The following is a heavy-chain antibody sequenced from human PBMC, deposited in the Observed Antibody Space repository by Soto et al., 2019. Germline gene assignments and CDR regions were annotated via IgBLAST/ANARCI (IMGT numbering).Heavy chain of an antibody. CDR3: AKGGAWSSSSAFDY. J-gene: IGHJ4*02. Sequence: PGGSLRLSCAASGFTFSRYAMSWVRQAPGKGLEWVSAISDGGHATYDADSVRGRFTISRDNSKNTLYLQMNSLRAEDTAIYYCAKGGAWSSSSAFDYWGQGTLVTVSS. V-gene: IGHV3-23*01. D-gene: IGHD6-6*01. CDR2: ISDGGHAT. CDR1: GFTFSRYA.